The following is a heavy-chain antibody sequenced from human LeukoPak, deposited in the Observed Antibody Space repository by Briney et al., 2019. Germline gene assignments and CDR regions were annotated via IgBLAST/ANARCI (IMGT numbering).Heavy chain of an antibody. CDR2: IYYSGST. J-gene: IGHJ6*02. CDR3: ARDAMDYGMDV. CDR1: GGSVSSGSYY. Sequence: SETLSLTCTVSGGSVSSGSYYWSWIRQPPGKGLEWIGYIYYSGSTYYNPSLKSRVTISVDTSKNQFSLKLSSVTAADTAVYYCARDAMDYGMDVWGQGTTVTVSS. V-gene: IGHV4-30-4*08. D-gene: IGHD5-24*01.